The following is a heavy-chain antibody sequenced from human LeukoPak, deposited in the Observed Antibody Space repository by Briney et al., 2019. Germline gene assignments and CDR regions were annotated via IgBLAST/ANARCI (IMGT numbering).Heavy chain of an antibody. CDR1: GGSLSSYT. CDR3: AIGGTYWSPGY. Sequence: PSETLSLTRSVSGGSLSSYTSGWIWQCPGGGVERIWHIYYSGSTNYNPSLTSRVTISVDTFNNQFSLKLTSVTAADTAVYYCAIGGTYWSPGYWGQGTLVTVSS. CDR2: IYYSGST. V-gene: IGHV4-59*01. J-gene: IGHJ4*02. D-gene: IGHD2-8*02.